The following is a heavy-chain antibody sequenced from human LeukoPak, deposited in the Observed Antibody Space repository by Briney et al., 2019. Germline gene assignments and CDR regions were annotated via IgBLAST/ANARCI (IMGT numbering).Heavy chain of an antibody. V-gene: IGHV1-2*02. CDR3: ARDASPFDY. CDR1: GYTFIGYY. Sequence: GASVKVSCKASGYTFIGYYIHWVRQAPGQGLEWMGWINPNSGGTNYAQKFQGRVTMTRDTSISTAYMELGRLRSDDTAVYYCARDASPFDYWGQGTLVTVSS. J-gene: IGHJ4*02. CDR2: INPNSGGT.